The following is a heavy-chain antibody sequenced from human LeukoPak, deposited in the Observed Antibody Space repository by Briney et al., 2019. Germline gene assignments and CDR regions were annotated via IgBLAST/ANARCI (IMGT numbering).Heavy chain of an antibody. Sequence: GGSLRLSCAASGFTFSSYGMHWVRQAPGKGLEWVAVLSYDGSDAYYADSLKGRFTVSRDNSKNTLYLQMNTLRAEDTAVYYCAKGAQADTYSHIDYWGQGTLVTVSS. CDR1: GFTFSSYG. CDR3: AKGAQADTYSHIDY. CDR2: LSYDGSDA. D-gene: IGHD2-15*01. J-gene: IGHJ4*02. V-gene: IGHV3-30*18.